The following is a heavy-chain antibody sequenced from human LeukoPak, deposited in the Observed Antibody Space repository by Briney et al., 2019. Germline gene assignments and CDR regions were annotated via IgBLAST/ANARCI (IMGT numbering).Heavy chain of an antibody. CDR3: ARAIGDYYGSGAPYWFDP. CDR1: GFTVSSNY. J-gene: IGHJ5*02. V-gene: IGHV3-66*01. Sequence: GGSLSLSCAASGFTVSSNYMSWVRQAPGKGLEWVSVIYSGGSTYYADSVKGRFTISRDNSKNTLYLQMNSLRAEDTTVYYCARAIGDYYGSGAPYWFDPWGQGTLVTVSS. D-gene: IGHD3-10*01. CDR2: IYSGGST.